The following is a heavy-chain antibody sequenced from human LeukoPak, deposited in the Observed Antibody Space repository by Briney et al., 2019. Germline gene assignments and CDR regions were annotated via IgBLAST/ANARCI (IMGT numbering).Heavy chain of an antibody. CDR1: GYTFTGYY. CDR3: ARDPYQLLWWFDP. J-gene: IGHJ5*02. CDR2: INPKNAGT. V-gene: IGHV1-2*02. Sequence: ASVKVSCKASGYTFTGYYMHWVRQAPGQGLEWMGWINPKNAGTNFAQRFQGGVIMTRDTSSSTAYMELSRLRSDDTAVYYCARDPYQLLWWFDPWGQGTLVTVSS. D-gene: IGHD2-2*01.